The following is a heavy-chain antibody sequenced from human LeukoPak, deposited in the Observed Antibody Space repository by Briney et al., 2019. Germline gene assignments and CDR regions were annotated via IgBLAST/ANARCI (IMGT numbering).Heavy chain of an antibody. CDR3: ARHKSLRLRWILTSSDPCDAFDI. V-gene: IGHV4-59*08. D-gene: IGHD4-23*01. J-gene: IGHJ3*02. CDR2: IYYSGST. Sequence: SETLSLTCTVSSGSISRYYWSWIRQPPGKGLEWLGYIYYSGSTSYNPSLKSRVTISVDTPKNQSSLKLSSVTAADTAVYYCARHKSLRLRWILTSSDPCDAFDIWGQGTMVTVSS. CDR1: SGSISRYY.